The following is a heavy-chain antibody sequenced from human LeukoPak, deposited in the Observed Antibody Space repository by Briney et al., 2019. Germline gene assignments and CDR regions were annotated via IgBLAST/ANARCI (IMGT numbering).Heavy chain of an antibody. V-gene: IGHV1-46*01. J-gene: IGHJ4*02. CDR2: INPSGGST. Sequence: ASVKVSCKASGYTFTSYYMHWVRQAPGQGLEWMGIINPSGGSTSYAQKFQGRVTMTRDTSTSTVYMELSSLRSEDTAVYYCARSYSITMVRGVIGYDYWGQGTLVTVSS. CDR1: GYTFTSYY. D-gene: IGHD3-10*01. CDR3: ARSYSITMVRGVIGYDY.